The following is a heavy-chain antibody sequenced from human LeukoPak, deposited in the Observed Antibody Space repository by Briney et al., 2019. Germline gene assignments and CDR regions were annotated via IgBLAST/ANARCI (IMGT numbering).Heavy chain of an antibody. D-gene: IGHD2-21*02. Sequence: SETLSLTCAVSNYSISRGYHWGWIRRPPGKGLQWIGIIYPSGSTYYNPPLKSRVTISVDTSKNRFSLKLSSVTAADTAVYYCARHTTGDCTPDYWGQGTLVTVSS. J-gene: IGHJ4*02. CDR1: NYSISRGYH. CDR3: ARHTTGDCTPDY. V-gene: IGHV4-38-2*01. CDR2: IYPSGST.